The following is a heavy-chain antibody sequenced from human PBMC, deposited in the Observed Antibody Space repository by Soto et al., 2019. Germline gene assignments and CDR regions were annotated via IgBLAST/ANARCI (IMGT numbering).Heavy chain of an antibody. V-gene: IGHV4-31*02. D-gene: IGHD6-13*01. J-gene: IGHJ4*02. CDR3: ARGESSSWRPFDY. CDR1: GGSITRGACC. CDR2: IYYSGST. Sequence: PLFVNWPVAGGSITRGACCWSRNRKHPGKGLEWIGYIYYSGSTYYNPSLKSRVTISVDTSKNQFSLKLSSVTAADTAVYYRARGESSSWRPFDYWGQGTLVTVS.